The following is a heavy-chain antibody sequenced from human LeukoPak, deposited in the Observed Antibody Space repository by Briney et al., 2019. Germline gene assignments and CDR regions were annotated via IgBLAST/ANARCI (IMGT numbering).Heavy chain of an antibody. Sequence: SETLSLTCTVSGGSISSYYWGWIRQPPGKGLEWIGYIYYSGSTNYNPSLKSRVTISVDTSKNQFSLKLSSVTAADTAVYYCAAHLSRAATPFDYWGQGTLVTVSS. CDR1: GGSISSYY. CDR3: AAHLSRAATPFDY. V-gene: IGHV4-59*08. D-gene: IGHD2-2*01. J-gene: IGHJ4*02. CDR2: IYYSGST.